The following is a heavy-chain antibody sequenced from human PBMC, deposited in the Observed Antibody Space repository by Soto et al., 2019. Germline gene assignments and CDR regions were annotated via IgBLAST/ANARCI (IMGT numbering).Heavy chain of an antibody. J-gene: IGHJ4*02. Sequence: PGGSLRLSCAASGFTFSSYWMHWVRQAPGKGLVWVSHINSDGSSTRYADSVTGRFTISRDNAKNTLYLQMNSLRAEDTAVYYCARDKLWFGELVDYWGQGXLVTVYS. V-gene: IGHV3-74*01. D-gene: IGHD3-10*01. CDR1: GFTFSSYW. CDR2: INSDGSST. CDR3: ARDKLWFGELVDY.